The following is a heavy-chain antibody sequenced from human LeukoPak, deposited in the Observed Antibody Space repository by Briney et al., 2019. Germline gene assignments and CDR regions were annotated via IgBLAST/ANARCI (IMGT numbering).Heavy chain of an antibody. D-gene: IGHD1-26*01. CDR2: INTYRGNT. Sequence: ASVKLSCKASGYSFNSYGISWVRQPPGQGLEWMGWINTYRGNTNYAQKFQGRVYMSTDISASTAYLELRSLISDDTAVYYCARDQKVGTTATYTPFDTWGQGTLVTVSS. CDR1: GYSFNSYG. J-gene: IGHJ5*02. CDR3: ARDQKVGTTATYTPFDT. V-gene: IGHV1-18*01.